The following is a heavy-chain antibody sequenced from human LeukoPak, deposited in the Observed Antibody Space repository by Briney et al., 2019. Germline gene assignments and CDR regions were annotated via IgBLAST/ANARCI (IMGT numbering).Heavy chain of an antibody. J-gene: IGHJ3*02. CDR1: GGSISSYY. Sequence: SETLSLTCTVSGGSISSYYWSWIRQPPGKGLEWIGYIYYSGSTNYNPSLKSRVTISVDTSKNQFSLKLSSVTAADTAVYCCATATGILTGYGAFDIWGQGTMVTVSS. CDR2: IYYSGST. D-gene: IGHD3-9*01. CDR3: ATATGILTGYGAFDI. V-gene: IGHV4-59*08.